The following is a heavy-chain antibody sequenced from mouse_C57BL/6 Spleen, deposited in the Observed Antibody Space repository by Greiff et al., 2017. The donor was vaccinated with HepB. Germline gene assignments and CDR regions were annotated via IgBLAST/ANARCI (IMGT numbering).Heavy chain of an antibody. J-gene: IGHJ4*01. D-gene: IGHD1-1*01. CDR1: GYTFTDYY. CDR3: ARGYYGSSSFMDY. V-gene: IGHV1-26*01. CDR2: INPNNGGT. Sequence: EVQLQQSGPELVKPGASVKISCKASGYTFTDYYMNWVKQSHGKSLEWIGDINPNNGGTSYNQKFKGKATLTVDKSSSTAYMELRSLTSEDSAVYYYARGYYGSSSFMDYWGQGTSVTVSS.